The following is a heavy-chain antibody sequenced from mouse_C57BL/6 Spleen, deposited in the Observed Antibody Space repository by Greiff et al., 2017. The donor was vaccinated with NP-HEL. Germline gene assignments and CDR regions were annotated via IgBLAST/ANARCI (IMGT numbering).Heavy chain of an antibody. Sequence: EVKVVESGGGLVQPGGSLSLSCAASGFTFTDYYMSWVRQPPGKALEWLGFIRNKANGYTTEYSASVKGRFTISRDNSQSILYLQMNALRAEDSATYYCARFGSRTGAMDYWGQGTSVTVSS. D-gene: IGHD1-1*01. CDR2: IRNKANGYTT. V-gene: IGHV7-3*01. CDR3: ARFGSRTGAMDY. J-gene: IGHJ4*01. CDR1: GFTFTDYY.